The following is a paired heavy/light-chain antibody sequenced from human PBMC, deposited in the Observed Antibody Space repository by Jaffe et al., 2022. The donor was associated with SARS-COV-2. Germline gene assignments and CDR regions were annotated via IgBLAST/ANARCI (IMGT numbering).Heavy chain of an antibody. J-gene: IGHJ4*02. CDR3: ARGGFGSYFDY. V-gene: IGHV1-46*01. CDR1: GYTFTSYY. Sequence: QVQLVQSGAEVKKPGASVKVSCKASGYTFTSYYIHWVRQAPGQGLEWMGLINPNGGSTNYARKFQARVTMTSDTSTSTVYMALNSLRSEDTAVYYCARGGFGSYFDYWGQGTLVTVSS. CDR2: INPNGGST. D-gene: IGHD3-3*01.
Light chain of an antibody. CDR3: QVWDTSSDHR. CDR1: NIASKS. J-gene: IGLJ3*02. V-gene: IGLV3-21*02. Sequence: SYVLTQPPSVSVAPGQTARITCGENNIASKSVHWYQQKPGQAPVLVLYEDSVRPSGIPERVSGSNSGNTATLTISRVEAGDEADYYCQVWDTSSDHRFGGGTKLTVL. CDR2: EDS.